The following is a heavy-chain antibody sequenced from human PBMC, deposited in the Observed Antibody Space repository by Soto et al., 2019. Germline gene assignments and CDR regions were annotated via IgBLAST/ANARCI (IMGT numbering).Heavy chain of an antibody. Sequence: ASVKVSCKASGYTFTGYYMHWVRQAPGPGLEWMGWINPNSGGTNYAQKFQGWVTMTRDTSISTAYMELSRLRSDDTAVYYCAREAHRYYDILTGYYDYWGQGTLVTVSS. D-gene: IGHD3-9*01. J-gene: IGHJ4*02. CDR1: GYTFTGYY. CDR3: AREAHRYYDILTGYYDY. V-gene: IGHV1-2*04. CDR2: INPNSGGT.